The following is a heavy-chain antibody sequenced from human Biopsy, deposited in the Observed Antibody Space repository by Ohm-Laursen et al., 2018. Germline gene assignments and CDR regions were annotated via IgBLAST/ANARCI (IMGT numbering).Heavy chain of an antibody. J-gene: IGHJ6*01. CDR2: INHSGRT. CDR3: VRGVDYYDPYHYYALDV. Sequence: SETLSLTWAVSGGSISGYYWSWIRQPPGKGLEWIGEINHSGRTNYNPSLKSRVTISVDTSKNQFSLKVRSVTAADTAVYYCVRGVDYYDPYHYYALDVWGQGTTVTVSS. D-gene: IGHD3-22*01. V-gene: IGHV4-34*01. CDR1: GGSISGYY.